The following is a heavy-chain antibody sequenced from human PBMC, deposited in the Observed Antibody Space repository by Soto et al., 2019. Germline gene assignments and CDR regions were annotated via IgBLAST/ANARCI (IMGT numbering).Heavy chain of an antibody. CDR2: ISGSGGST. CDR1: GFTFSSYA. V-gene: IGHV3-23*01. Sequence: GGSLRLSCAASGFTFSSYAMSWVRQAPGKGLEWVSAISGSGGSTYYAESVKGRFTISRDNSKNTLYLQMNSLRAEDTAVYYCANDSVHADNGPLPTVTLYHDYWGQGTLVTVSS. J-gene: IGHJ4*02. CDR3: ANDSVHADNGPLPTVTLYHDY. D-gene: IGHD4-17*01.